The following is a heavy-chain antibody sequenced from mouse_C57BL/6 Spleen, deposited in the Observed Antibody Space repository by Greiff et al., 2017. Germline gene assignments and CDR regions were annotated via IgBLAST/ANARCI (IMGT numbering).Heavy chain of an antibody. J-gene: IGHJ3*01. CDR1: GYTFTSYW. CDR3: AKDDIYYGNYGSPFAY. Sequence: VQLQQPGAELVKPGASVKLSCKASGYTFTSYWMHWVKQRPGQGLEWIGMIHPNSGSTNYNEKFKSKATLTVDKSSSTAYMQLSSLTSEDSAVYYCAKDDIYYGNYGSPFAYWGQGTLVTVSA. V-gene: IGHV1-64*01. CDR2: IHPNSGST. D-gene: IGHD2-1*01.